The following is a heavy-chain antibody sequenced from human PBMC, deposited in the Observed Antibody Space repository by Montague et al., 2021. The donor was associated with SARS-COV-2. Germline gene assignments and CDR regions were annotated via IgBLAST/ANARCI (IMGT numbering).Heavy chain of an antibody. CDR3: VVVPLGPRGRGFDY. Sequence: SETLSLTCAVYGGSFSGYYWHWIRQPPGKGLEWIGEINHSGSTNYNPSLKSRVTISVDTSKNQFSLKLSSVTAADTAVYYCVVVPLGPRGRGFDYWGQGTLVTVSS. D-gene: IGHD2-15*01. J-gene: IGHJ4*02. V-gene: IGHV4-34*01. CDR2: INHSGST. CDR1: GGSFSGYY.